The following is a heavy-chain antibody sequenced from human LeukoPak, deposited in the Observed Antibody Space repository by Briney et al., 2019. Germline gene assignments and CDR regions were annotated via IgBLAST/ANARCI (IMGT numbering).Heavy chain of an antibody. V-gene: IGHV3-30-3*01. CDR3: ARANVLGPYGMDV. J-gene: IGHJ6*02. CDR1: GFILSSYD. Sequence: PGRSLRLSCAASGFILSSYDMHWVRQPPGKGLEWLAVISRDGSIKYHADSVKGRFTISRDNAKNSLYLQMNSLRAEDTAVYYCARANVLGPYGMDVWGQGTTVTVSS. D-gene: IGHD3-16*01. CDR2: ISRDGSIK.